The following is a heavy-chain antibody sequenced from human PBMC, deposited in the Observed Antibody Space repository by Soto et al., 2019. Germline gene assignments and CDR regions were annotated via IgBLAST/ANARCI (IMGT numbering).Heavy chain of an antibody. V-gene: IGHV1-69*12. D-gene: IGHD5-12*01. J-gene: IGHJ4*02. CDR3: VRVVAIPGYPDN. Sequence: QVQLVQSGAEVRLHASSMKVSCKTSGGTFSSYAISWVRQAPGQGLEWMGGIVPIVDTSTYAQKFQGRVTITADESTSTVYMELSSLRSDDTSVYYCVRVVAIPGYPDNWGQGTLVTVSS. CDR1: GGTFSSYA. CDR2: IVPIVDTS.